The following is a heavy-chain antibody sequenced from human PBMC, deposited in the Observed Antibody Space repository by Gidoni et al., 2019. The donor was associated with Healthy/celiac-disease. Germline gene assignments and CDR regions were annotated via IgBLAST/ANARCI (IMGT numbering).Heavy chain of an antibody. V-gene: IGHV3-21*01. CDR2: ISSSSSYI. J-gene: IGHJ4*02. Sequence: EVLLVESGGGLVKRGGFLRLSGAAAGFSVSSYSMNWVRQAPGKGLGWVSSISSSSSYIYYADSVKGRFTISSDNAKNSLYLQMNSLRAEDTAVYYCARDSVTLWFRESLIHFDYWGQGTLVTVSS. CDR3: ARDSVTLWFRESLIHFDY. CDR1: GFSVSSYS. D-gene: IGHD3-10*01.